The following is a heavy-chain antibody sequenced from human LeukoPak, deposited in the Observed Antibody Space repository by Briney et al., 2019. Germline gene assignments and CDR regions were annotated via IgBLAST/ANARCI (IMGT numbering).Heavy chain of an antibody. D-gene: IGHD7-27*01. CDR2: ISSSGGST. Sequence: GGPLRLSCAAPGVTYSSYAMSWVRQAPGKGLEWVSAISSSGGSTHYADPVKGRFTISRDNSKNTLFLQMNSLGAEDTAVYYCAKGESNWDYYFDYWGQGTLVTVSS. J-gene: IGHJ4*02. CDR1: GVTYSSYA. V-gene: IGHV3-23*01. CDR3: AKGESNWDYYFDY.